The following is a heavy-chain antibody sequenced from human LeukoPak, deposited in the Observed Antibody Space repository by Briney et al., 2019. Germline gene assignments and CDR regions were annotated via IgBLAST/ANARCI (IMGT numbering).Heavy chain of an antibody. CDR2: IYSGDST. D-gene: IGHD6-13*01. CDR3: ARPHSSNWYGLDY. Sequence: GGSLRLSRAASGFTVSSNYMSWVRQAPGKGLEWVSVIYSGDSTYYADSVKGRFTISRDNSKNTLYLQMNSLRAEDTAVYYCARPHSSNWYGLDYWGQGTLITVSS. V-gene: IGHV3-66*02. J-gene: IGHJ4*02. CDR1: GFTVSSNY.